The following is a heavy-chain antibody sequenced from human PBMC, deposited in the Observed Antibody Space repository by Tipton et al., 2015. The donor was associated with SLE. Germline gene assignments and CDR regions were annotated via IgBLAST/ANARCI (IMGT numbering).Heavy chain of an antibody. J-gene: IGHJ4*02. V-gene: IGHV3-30*02. CDR3: ANTLSTSPRMRFDY. Sequence: GSLRLSCAASGFTFSAYDMHWVRQAPDKGLEWVAFIRFDGSSYYYADSVKGRFTISRDNSRNTLYLQMNSLRPGDAAVYYCANTLSTSPRMRFDYWGQGTLVTFSS. CDR1: GFTFSAYD. CDR2: IRFDGSSY. D-gene: IGHD2-2*01.